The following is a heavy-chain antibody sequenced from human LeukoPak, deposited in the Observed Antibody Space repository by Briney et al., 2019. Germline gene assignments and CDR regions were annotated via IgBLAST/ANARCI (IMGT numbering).Heavy chain of an antibody. D-gene: IGHD2-2*01. CDR1: GGTFSSYA. CDR3: ARVRDCSSTSCYQRFYYYYGMDV. CDR2: IIPIFGTA. V-gene: IGHV1-69*13. Sequence: GASVKVSCKGSGGTFSSYAISWVRQAPGQGLEWMGGIIPIFGTANYAQKFQGRVTITADESTSTAYMELSSLRSEDTAVYYCARVRDCSSTSCYQRFYYYYGMDVWGQGTTVTVSS. J-gene: IGHJ6*02.